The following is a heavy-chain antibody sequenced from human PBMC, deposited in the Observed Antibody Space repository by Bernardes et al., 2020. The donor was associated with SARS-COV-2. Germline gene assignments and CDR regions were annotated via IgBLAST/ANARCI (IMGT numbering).Heavy chain of an antibody. CDR1: GFTFSNYA. Sequence: GGSLRLSCAASGFTFSNYAMHWVRQAPGKGLEWITVTAYDGVNKFYAEAVPGRFIISRDNSMNTLFLEMNSLTTEDTAIYYCARAFRGSYYYGMDLWGQGTTVIVSS. V-gene: IGHV3-30*01. J-gene: IGHJ6*02. D-gene: IGHD6-19*01. CDR2: TAYDGVNK. CDR3: ARAFRGSYYYGMDL.